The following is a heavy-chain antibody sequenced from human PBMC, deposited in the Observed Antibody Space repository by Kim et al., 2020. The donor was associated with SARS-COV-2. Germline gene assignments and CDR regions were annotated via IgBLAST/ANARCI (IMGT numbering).Heavy chain of an antibody. J-gene: IGHJ4*02. CDR3: ARALEYCSGGSCPNDY. CDR2: INSDGSST. Sequence: GGSLRLSCAASGFTFSSYWMHWVRQAPGKGLVWVSRINSDGSSTSYADSVKGRFTISRDNAKNTLYLQMNSLRAEDTAVYYCARALEYCSGGSCPNDYWGQGTLVTVSS. V-gene: IGHV3-74*01. D-gene: IGHD2-15*01. CDR1: GFTFSSYW.